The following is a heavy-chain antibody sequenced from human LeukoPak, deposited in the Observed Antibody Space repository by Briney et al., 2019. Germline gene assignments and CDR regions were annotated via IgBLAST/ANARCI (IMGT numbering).Heavy chain of an antibody. CDR1: GFTFSTFA. Sequence: PGGSLRLSCAASGFTFSTFAMIWVRQPPGKGLEWVSSISSSSSYIYYADSVKGRFTISRDNAKNSLYLQMNSLRAEDTAVYYCAREVDTAMAPYYFDYWGQGTLVTVSS. V-gene: IGHV3-21*01. J-gene: IGHJ4*02. D-gene: IGHD5-18*01. CDR3: AREVDTAMAPYYFDY. CDR2: ISSSSSYI.